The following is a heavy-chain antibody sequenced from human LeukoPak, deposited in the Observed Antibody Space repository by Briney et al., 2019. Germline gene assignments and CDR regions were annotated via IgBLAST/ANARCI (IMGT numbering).Heavy chain of an antibody. V-gene: IGHV4-4*07. J-gene: IGHJ4*02. CDR3: ARDRPHCSSTSCYGPATDY. CDR1: GGSISSYY. Sequence: SETLSLTCTVSGGSISSYYWSWIRQPAGKGLEWIGRIYTSGSTNYNPSLKSRVTISVDTSKNQFSLKLSSVTAADTAVYYCARDRPHCSSTSCYGPATDYWGQGTLVTVSS. D-gene: IGHD2-2*01. CDR2: IYTSGST.